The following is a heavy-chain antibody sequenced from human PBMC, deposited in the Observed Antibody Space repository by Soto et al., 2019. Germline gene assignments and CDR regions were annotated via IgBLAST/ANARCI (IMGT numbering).Heavy chain of an antibody. J-gene: IGHJ4*02. D-gene: IGHD2-15*01. CDR1: GFTFSSYW. V-gene: IGHV3-7*01. CDR3: ATKVVIGGIGFVDY. CDR2: INQDESQK. Sequence: GGSLRLSCVASGFTFSSYWMNWVRQAPGEGLEWVANINQDESQKYYADSVKGRFSISRDNARNALYLQMSSLRVEDAAVYYCATKVVIGGIGFVDYWGQGILVTVSS.